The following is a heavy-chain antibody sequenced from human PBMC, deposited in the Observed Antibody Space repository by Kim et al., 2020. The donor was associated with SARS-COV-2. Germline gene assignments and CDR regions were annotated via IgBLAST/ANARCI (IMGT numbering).Heavy chain of an antibody. CDR2: IIPIFGTA. CDR3: ARRAVEVGGWFDP. D-gene: IGHD6-19*01. V-gene: IGHV1-69*13. J-gene: IGHJ5*02. Sequence: SVKVSCKASGGTFSSYAISWVRQAPGQGLEWMGGIIPIFGTANYAQKFQGRVTITADESTSTAYMELSSLRSEDTAVYYCARRAVEVGGWFDPWGQGTLVTVSS. CDR1: GGTFSSYA.